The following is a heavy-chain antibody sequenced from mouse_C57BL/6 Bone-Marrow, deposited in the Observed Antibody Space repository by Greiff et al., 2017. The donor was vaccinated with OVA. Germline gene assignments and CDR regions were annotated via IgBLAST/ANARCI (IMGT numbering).Heavy chain of an antibody. CDR2: INPSNGGT. V-gene: IGHV1-53*01. Sequence: VQLQQPGTELVKPGASVKLSCKASGYTFTSYWMHWVKQRPGQGLEWIGNINPSNGGTNYNEQFKSKATLTVDKSSSTAYMQLSSLTSEDSAVYYCARTGNYRYYFDYWGQGTTLTVSS. CDR1: GYTFTSYW. D-gene: IGHD2-1*01. CDR3: ARTGNYRYYFDY. J-gene: IGHJ2*01.